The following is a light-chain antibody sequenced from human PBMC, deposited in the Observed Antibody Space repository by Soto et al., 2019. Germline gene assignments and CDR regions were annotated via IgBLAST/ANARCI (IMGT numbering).Light chain of an antibody. CDR3: SSYTSSSTVV. J-gene: IGLJ2*01. Sequence: QSALTQPDSVSGSPGQSITISCTGTSSDIGGYKSVSWYQQHPGKAPKLMIYEVSNRPSGVSNRFSGSKSGNTASLTISGLQAEDEADYYCSSYTSSSTVVFGGGTKLTVL. CDR2: EVS. CDR1: SSDIGGYKS. V-gene: IGLV2-14*01.